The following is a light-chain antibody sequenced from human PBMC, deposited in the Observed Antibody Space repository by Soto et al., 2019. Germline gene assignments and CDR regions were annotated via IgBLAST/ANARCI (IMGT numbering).Light chain of an antibody. CDR2: GAS. V-gene: IGKV3-20*01. J-gene: IGKJ5*01. CDR3: QQYGSSPDT. CDR1: QSVSSSY. Sequence: EIVLTQSPGTLSLSPGERAILSCRASQSVSSSYLAWYRQKPGQAPSLLIYGASSRATGIPDRFSGSGSGTDFTLTISRLEPEDFAVYYCQQYGSSPDTFGQGTRLEIK.